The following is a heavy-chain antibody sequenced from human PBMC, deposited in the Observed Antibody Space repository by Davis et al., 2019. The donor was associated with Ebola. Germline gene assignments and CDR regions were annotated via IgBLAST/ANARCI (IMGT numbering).Heavy chain of an antibody. CDR3: VKDRSSSADYMDV. Sequence: GESLKISCAASGFTFSSYAMSWVRQAPGKGLEWVSIMNGGSGITYYADSVKGRFTISRDNSKNMLYLQMNSLRAEDTAVYFCVKDRSSSADYMDVWGNGTTVTVS. CDR2: MNGGSGIT. CDR1: GFTFSSYA. V-gene: IGHV3-23*01. D-gene: IGHD6-19*01. J-gene: IGHJ6*03.